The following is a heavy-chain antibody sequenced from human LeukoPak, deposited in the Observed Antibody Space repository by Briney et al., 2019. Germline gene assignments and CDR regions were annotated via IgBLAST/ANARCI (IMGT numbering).Heavy chain of an antibody. D-gene: IGHD4-17*01. CDR2: ISYDGSNK. Sequence: GGSLRLSCAASGFTFSSYAMHWVRQAPGKGLEWVTVISYDGSNKYFADSVKGRFTISRDNSKNTLYLQMNSLRAEDTAVYYCARETGSAVGSTDFDYWGQGTLVTVSS. J-gene: IGHJ4*02. CDR3: ARETGSAVGSTDFDY. V-gene: IGHV3-30-3*01. CDR1: GFTFSSYA.